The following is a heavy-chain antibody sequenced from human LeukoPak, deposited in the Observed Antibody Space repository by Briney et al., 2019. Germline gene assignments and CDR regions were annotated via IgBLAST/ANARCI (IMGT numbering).Heavy chain of an antibody. Sequence: GASVKVSCKASGYTFTSYAMHWVRQAPGQRLEWMGWISAYNGNTNYAQKLQGRVTMTTDTSTSTAYMELRSLRYDDTAVYYCARDLVGPPDTYLNPSSSCPFDYWGLGTLVTVSS. CDR1: GYTFTSYA. CDR2: ISAYNGNT. V-gene: IGHV1-18*01. D-gene: IGHD6-13*01. J-gene: IGHJ4*02. CDR3: ARDLVGPPDTYLNPSSSCPFDY.